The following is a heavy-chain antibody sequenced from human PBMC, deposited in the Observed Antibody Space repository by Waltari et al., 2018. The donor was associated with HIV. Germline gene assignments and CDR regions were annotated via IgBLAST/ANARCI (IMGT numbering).Heavy chain of an antibody. CDR2: INHSGVT. J-gene: IGHJ5*02. CDR1: VESFRGFH. D-gene: IGHD1-1*01. Sequence: QVQLQQWGTRLFKPSETLSLTCAVYVESFRGFHWTWIRPPPGQGLEWIGDINHSGVTKYNPSLKSRVAISADASKNQFSLSLSSVTAADTAVYYCARRDDGLRFNYNGNWFDPWGQGTLVTVS. V-gene: IGHV4-34*01. CDR3: ARRDDGLRFNYNGNWFDP.